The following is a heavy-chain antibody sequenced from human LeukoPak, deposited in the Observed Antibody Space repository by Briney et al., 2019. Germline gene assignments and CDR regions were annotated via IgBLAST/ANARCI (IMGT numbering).Heavy chain of an antibody. V-gene: IGHV3-21*01. CDR1: GFTFSTYT. CDR2: ISSRSSYI. CDR3: AKDGYGFSIGSMDY. D-gene: IGHD3/OR15-3a*01. Sequence: PGGSLRLSCAASGFTFSTYTMNWVRQAPGKGLEWVSSISSRSSYIYYADSVKGRFTISRDNAKNSLYLQMNSLRAEDTAVYYCAKDGYGFSIGSMDYWGQGTLVTVSS. J-gene: IGHJ4*02.